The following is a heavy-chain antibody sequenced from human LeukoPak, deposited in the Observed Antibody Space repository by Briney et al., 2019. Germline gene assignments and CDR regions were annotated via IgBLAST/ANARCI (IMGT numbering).Heavy chain of an antibody. J-gene: IGHJ6*02. CDR3: SLARSEYHYGMDV. CDR2: TYYRSKWYY. Sequence: SQALSLTCAISGDSVSSISVAWNWIRQSPSRGLEWLGRTYYRSKWYYEYAVSVKSRINISPDTSKNQFSLQLTSVTPEDTAVYYCSLARSEYHYGMDVWGQGTTVTVSS. V-gene: IGHV6-1*01. CDR1: GDSVSSISVA.